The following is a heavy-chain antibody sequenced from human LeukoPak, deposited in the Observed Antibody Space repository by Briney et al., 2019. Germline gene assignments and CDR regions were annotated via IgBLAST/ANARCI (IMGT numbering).Heavy chain of an antibody. CDR3: ARDRGGIVGDTNAFDI. CDR1: GYSISSGSYY. D-gene: IGHD1-26*01. CDR2: LHTSGST. V-gene: IGHV4-61*02. Sequence: PSETLSLTCAVSGYSISSGSYYWSWIRQPAGKGLEWIRRLHTSGSTDYNPSLRSRVTISVDTSKNQFSLKLRSMTAAGTAVYYCARDRGGIVGDTNAFDIWGQGTMVTVSS. J-gene: IGHJ3*02.